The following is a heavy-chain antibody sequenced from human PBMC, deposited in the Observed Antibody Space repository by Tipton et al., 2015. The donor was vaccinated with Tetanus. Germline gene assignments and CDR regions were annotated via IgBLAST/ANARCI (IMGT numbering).Heavy chain of an antibody. D-gene: IGHD3-3*01. J-gene: IGHJ4*02. Sequence: GLVKPSETLSLTCTVSGDSISSNYWSWIRQPAGKGPEWIGRIYINGRNNYNPSLKSRVTMSIDTSKNQFSLNLRSVTAADTAVYYCVRANYEFPKKGPFDYWGPGSLVIVSS. CDR2: IYINGRN. CDR1: GDSISSNY. V-gene: IGHV4-4*07. CDR3: VRANYEFPKKGPFDY.